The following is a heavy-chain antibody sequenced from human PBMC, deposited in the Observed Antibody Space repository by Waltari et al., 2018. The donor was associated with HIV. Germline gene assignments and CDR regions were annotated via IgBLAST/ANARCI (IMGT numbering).Heavy chain of an antibody. Sequence: EEHLVESGGGLVQPGGSLRLSCAASGFTFRNFWMHWVRQAPGKGLMWVARVNSDGRSTTYADSVTGRFTISRDNARNTLFLQMNSLRAEDTARYYCAIQHNALYDFYYGMDVWGQGTTVTVSS. CDR3: AIQHNALYDFYYGMDV. CDR1: GFTFRNFW. D-gene: IGHD1-1*01. CDR2: VNSDGRST. V-gene: IGHV3-74*01. J-gene: IGHJ6*02.